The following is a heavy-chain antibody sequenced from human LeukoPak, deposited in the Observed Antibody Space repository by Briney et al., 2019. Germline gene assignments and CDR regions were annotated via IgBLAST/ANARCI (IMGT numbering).Heavy chain of an antibody. V-gene: IGHV3-48*03. CDR3: ARHLTGGYSYGDY. CDR1: GFTFSSYE. J-gene: IGHJ4*02. D-gene: IGHD5-18*01. Sequence: PGGSLRLSCAASGFTFSSYEMNWVRQAPGKGLEWVSYISSSGSTIYYADSVKGRFTISRDNAKNSLYLQMNSLRAEDAAVYYCARHLTGGYSYGDYWGQGTLVTVSS. CDR2: ISSSGSTI.